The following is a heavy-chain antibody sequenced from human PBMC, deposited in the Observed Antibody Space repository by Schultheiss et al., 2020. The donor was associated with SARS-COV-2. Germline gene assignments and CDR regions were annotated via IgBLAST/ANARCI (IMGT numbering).Heavy chain of an antibody. V-gene: IGHV4-39*07. CDR2: INHSGST. D-gene: IGHD3-22*01. J-gene: IGHJ4*02. CDR1: GGSISSSSYY. CDR3: AREGTTSGYYYY. Sequence: SETLSLTCTVSGGSISSSSYYWGWIRQPPGKGLEWIGEINHSGSTNYNPSLKSRVTMSVDTSKNQFSLRLSAVTAADTAVYYCAREGTTSGYYYYWGQGILVTVSS.